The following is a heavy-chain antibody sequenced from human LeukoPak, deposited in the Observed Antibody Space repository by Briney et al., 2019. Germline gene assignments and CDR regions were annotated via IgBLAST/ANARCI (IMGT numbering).Heavy chain of an antibody. Sequence: GASVKVSCKASGYTFTNYGISWVRQAPGQGLEWMGWISAYDGTTDSTQKLQGRVTMTTDTSTRTAYMELRGLRSDDTAVYYCARSYAFDIWGQGTMVTVSS. CDR3: ARSYAFDI. V-gene: IGHV1-18*01. J-gene: IGHJ3*02. CDR2: ISAYDGTT. D-gene: IGHD1-26*01. CDR1: GYTFTNYG.